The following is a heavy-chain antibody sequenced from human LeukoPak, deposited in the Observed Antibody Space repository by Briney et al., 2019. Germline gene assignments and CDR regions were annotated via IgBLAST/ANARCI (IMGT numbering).Heavy chain of an antibody. D-gene: IGHD2-15*01. Sequence: PSETLSLTCAVSGGSFSGYYWSWFRQPPGKGLEWIGEINHSGSTNYNPSLKGRVTISVETSKNQFSLKLSSVTPADTAVYYCERGLIPDIVVVVAAKAYNWFDPWGPGTLVTVSS. J-gene: IGHJ5*02. V-gene: IGHV4-34*01. CDR2: INHSGST. CDR3: ERGLIPDIVVVVAAKAYNWFDP. CDR1: GGSFSGYY.